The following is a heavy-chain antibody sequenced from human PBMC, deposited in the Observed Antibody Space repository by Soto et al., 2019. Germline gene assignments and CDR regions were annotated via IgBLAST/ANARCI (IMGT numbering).Heavy chain of an antibody. CDR1: GGSFSGYY. D-gene: IGHD6-6*01. V-gene: IGHV4-34*01. CDR3: ARGAEYSSSSLAANYGMDV. CDR2: INHSGST. J-gene: IGHJ6*02. Sequence: SETLSLTCAVYGGSFSGYYWSWIRQPPGKGLEWIGEINHSGSTNYNPSLKSRVTISVDTSKNQFSLKLSSVIAADTAVYYCARGAEYSSSSLAANYGMDVWGQGTTVTVSS.